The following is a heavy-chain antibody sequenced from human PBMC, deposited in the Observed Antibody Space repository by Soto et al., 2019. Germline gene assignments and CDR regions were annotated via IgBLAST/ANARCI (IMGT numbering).Heavy chain of an antibody. V-gene: IGHV4-59*08. CDR3: ARGGWRQIDY. CDR2: IYYSGST. D-gene: IGHD3-3*01. CDR1: GGSISSYY. J-gene: IGHJ4*02. Sequence: QVQLQESGPGLVKPSETLSLTCTVSGGSISSYYWSWIRQPPGKGLEWIGYIYYSGSTNYNPSLMSRVTTSVDTSKNQFSLKLSSVTAADPAVYYCARGGWRQIDYWGQGTLVTVSS.